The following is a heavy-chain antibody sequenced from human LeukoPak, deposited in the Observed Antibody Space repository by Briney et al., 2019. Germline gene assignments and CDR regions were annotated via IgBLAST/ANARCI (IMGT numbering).Heavy chain of an antibody. CDR1: GYTFTSYG. Sequence: ASVKVSCKASGYTFTSYGISWVRQAPGQGLEWMGWISAYSGDTNYAQKFQGRATMTTDTSTSTAYMELRSLRSDDTAVYYCARTMGIQLWPLDYWGQGTLVTVSS. D-gene: IGHD5-18*01. V-gene: IGHV1-18*01. CDR2: ISAYSGDT. CDR3: ARTMGIQLWPLDY. J-gene: IGHJ4*02.